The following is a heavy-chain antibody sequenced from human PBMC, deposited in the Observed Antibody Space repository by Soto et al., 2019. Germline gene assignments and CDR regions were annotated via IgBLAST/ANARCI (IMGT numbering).Heavy chain of an antibody. CDR1: GDSMRGYHFY. Sequence: SETLSLTCSVSGDSMRGYHFYWGWIRQAPGKGLEWIGSAYFSGGNTYYSPSLKSRVSISVDTSKNEFSLRLTSLTAADTAFYFCAYGSSSAWIDYWGQGTLVTVSS. D-gene: IGHD6-25*01. CDR2: AYFSGGNT. J-gene: IGHJ4*02. CDR3: AYGSSSAWIDY. V-gene: IGHV4-39*01.